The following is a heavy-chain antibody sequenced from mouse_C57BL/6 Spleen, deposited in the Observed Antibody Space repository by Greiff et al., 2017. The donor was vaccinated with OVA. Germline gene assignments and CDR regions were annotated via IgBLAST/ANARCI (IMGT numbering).Heavy chain of an antibody. J-gene: IGHJ4*01. V-gene: IGHV1-66*01. CDR3: ARSGAYYSNSYAMDY. CDR1: GYSFTSYY. Sequence: QVQLQQSGPELVKPGASVKISCKASGYSFTSYYIHWVKQRPGQGLEWIGWIYPGSGNTKYNEKFKGKATLTADTSSSTAYMQLSSLTSEDSAVYYCARSGAYYSNSYAMDYWGQGTSVTVSS. D-gene: IGHD2-5*01. CDR2: IYPGSGNT.